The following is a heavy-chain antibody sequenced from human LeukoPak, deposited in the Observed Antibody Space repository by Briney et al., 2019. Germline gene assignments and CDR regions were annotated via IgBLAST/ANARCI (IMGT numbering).Heavy chain of an antibody. J-gene: IGHJ4*02. CDR1: GYTFTVYS. Sequence: ASVKVSCKASGYTFTVYSINWLRQAPGQGLEWMGWITTSTGKPTYAQGFTGRFAFSLDTSVSTTYLHINSLKAEDTAAYYCARDASMINFDYWGQGSLVTVSS. CDR2: ITTSTGKP. CDR3: ARDASMINFDY. V-gene: IGHV7-4-1*02. D-gene: IGHD3-16*01.